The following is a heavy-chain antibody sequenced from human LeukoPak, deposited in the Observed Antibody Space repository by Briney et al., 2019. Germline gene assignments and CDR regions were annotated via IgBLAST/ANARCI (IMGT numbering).Heavy chain of an antibody. V-gene: IGHV4-4*09. CDR1: GDSIRNYF. CDR2: IYTSGST. Sequence: SETLSLTCSVSGDSIRNYFWSWIRQPPGKGLEWIGHIYTSGSTNYSPSLNSRVTISVDTSKNQFSLRLSSVTAADTAVYYCARHTSAYSPFQHWGQGTLVSVSS. CDR3: ARHTSAYSPFQH. D-gene: IGHD6-19*01. J-gene: IGHJ1*01.